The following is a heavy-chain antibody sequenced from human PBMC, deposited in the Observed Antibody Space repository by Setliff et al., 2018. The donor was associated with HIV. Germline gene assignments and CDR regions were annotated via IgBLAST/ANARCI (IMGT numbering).Heavy chain of an antibody. CDR3: ARYYYDSSSRSYYYYYYMDV. Sequence: PGESLKISCKGSGYSFTSYWISWVRRMPGKGLEWMGRIDPSDSYTNYSPSFQGHVTISADKSISTAYLQWSSLKASDTAMYYCARYYYDSSSRSYYYYYYMDVWGKGTTVTVSS. D-gene: IGHD3-22*01. CDR1: GYSFTSYW. J-gene: IGHJ6*03. V-gene: IGHV5-10-1*01. CDR2: IDPSDSYT.